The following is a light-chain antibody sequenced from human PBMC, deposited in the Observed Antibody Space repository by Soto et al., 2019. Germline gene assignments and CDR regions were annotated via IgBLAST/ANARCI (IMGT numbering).Light chain of an antibody. Sequence: IVYPHCPATLSLSPGERATLSCRASQSIGIYLAWYRQKPGQAPRLLIYGASNRATGTPARFSGSGSGTDFTLTISSLEPEDSAVYYCQQRYVWLTFGGGTKVDIK. J-gene: IGKJ4*01. CDR2: GAS. CDR3: QQRYVWLT. V-gene: IGKV3-11*01. CDR1: QSIGIY.